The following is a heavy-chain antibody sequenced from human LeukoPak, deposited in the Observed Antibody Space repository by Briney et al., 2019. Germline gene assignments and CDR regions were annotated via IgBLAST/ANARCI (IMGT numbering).Heavy chain of an antibody. D-gene: IGHD5-18*01. V-gene: IGHV3-74*01. Sequence: GGSLRLSCAASGFTFSDYWMHWVRQAPGKGLVWVSRINTDGTSTKYADSVKGRFTISTDNARNTVYLQMNSLRGEDTAVYYCARARYSYTGIVDYWGQGTLVTVSS. J-gene: IGHJ4*02. CDR3: ARARYSYTGIVDY. CDR1: GFTFSDYW. CDR2: INTDGTST.